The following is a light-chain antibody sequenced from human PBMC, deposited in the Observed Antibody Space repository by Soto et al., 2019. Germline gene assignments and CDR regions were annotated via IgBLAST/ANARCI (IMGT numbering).Light chain of an antibody. CDR1: SSDVGGYNY. J-gene: IGLJ1*01. CDR3: TSYTSSTTYV. CDR2: EVS. Sequence: QSALTQPASVSASPGQSITISCTGASSDVGGYNYVSWYQQHAGKAPKLMIYEVSNRPSGISNRVSGSKSGNTASLTISGLQAEDEADYYCTSYTSSTTYVFGTGTKLTVL. V-gene: IGLV2-14*01.